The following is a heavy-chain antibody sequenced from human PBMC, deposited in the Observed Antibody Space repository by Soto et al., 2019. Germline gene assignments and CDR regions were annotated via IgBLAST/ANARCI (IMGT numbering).Heavy chain of an antibody. J-gene: IGHJ6*03. CDR2: INPSGGST. Sequence: GASVKVSCKASGYTFTSYYIHWVRQAPGQGLEWMGLINPSGGSTSYAQKFQGRVTMTRDMSTSTVYMEVSGLRSEDTAVFYCARDQEPSTLYYDYYYMDVWGKGTTVTV. V-gene: IGHV1-46*03. CDR1: GYTFTSYY. CDR3: ARDQEPSTLYYDYYYMDV.